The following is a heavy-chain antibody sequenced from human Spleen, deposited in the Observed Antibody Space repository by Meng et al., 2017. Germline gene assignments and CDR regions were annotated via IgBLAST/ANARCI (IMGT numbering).Heavy chain of an antibody. CDR3: ARGASRYYYDSSGYYYGWFDP. V-gene: IGHV1-18*01. CDR1: GYTFTSYG. CDR2: ISAYNGNT. Sequence: ASVKVSCKASGYTFTSYGISWVRQAPGQGLEWMGWISAYNGNTNYAQKLQGRVTMTTDTSTSTAYMELRSLRSDDTAVYYCARGASRYYYDSSGYYYGWFDPWGQGTLVTVSS. J-gene: IGHJ5*02. D-gene: IGHD3-22*01.